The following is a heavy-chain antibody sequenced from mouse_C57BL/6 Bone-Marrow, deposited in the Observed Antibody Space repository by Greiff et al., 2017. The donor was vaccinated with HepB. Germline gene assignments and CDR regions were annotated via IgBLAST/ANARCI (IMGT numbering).Heavy chain of an antibody. CDR3: ARAPGYWYFDV. CDR2: ISSGSSTI. V-gene: IGHV5-17*01. J-gene: IGHJ1*03. Sequence: DVKLVESGGGLVKPGGSLKLSCAASGFTFSDYGMHWVRQAPEKGLEWVAYISSGSSTIYYADTVKGRFTISRDNAKNTLFLQMTSLRSEDTAMYYCARAPGYWYFDVWGTGTTVTVSS. CDR1: GFTFSDYG.